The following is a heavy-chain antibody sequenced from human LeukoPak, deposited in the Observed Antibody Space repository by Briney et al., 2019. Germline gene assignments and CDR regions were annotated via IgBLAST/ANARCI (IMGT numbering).Heavy chain of an antibody. Sequence: GGSLRLSCAASGFTFHSSVLSWVRQAPGKGLEWVSSISSSGSGTYYADSVKGRFTISRDNSKSTLYLQMNSLRAEDTAVYYCAKEDCGVDCSTFDYWGQGTLVTVSS. J-gene: IGHJ4*02. CDR1: GFTFHSSV. CDR3: AKEDCGVDCSTFDY. V-gene: IGHV3-23*01. CDR2: ISSSGSGT. D-gene: IGHD2-21*02.